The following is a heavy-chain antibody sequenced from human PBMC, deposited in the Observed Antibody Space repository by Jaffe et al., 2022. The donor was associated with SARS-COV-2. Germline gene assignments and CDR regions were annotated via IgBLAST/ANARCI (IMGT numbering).Heavy chain of an antibody. J-gene: IGHJ4*02. D-gene: IGHD5-12*01. CDR2: IWYDGSNK. Sequence: QVQLVESGGGVVQPGRSLRLSCAASGFTFSSYGMHWVRQAPGKGLEWVAVIWYDGSNKYYADSVKGRFTISRDNSKNTLYLQMNSLRAEDTAVYYCARDGYRRRAEYYFDYWGQGTLVTVSS. V-gene: IGHV3-33*01. CDR1: GFTFSSYG. CDR3: ARDGYRRRAEYYFDY.